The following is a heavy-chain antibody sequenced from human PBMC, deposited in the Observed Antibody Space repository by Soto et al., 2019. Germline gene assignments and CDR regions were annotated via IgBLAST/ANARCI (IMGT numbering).Heavy chain of an antibody. Sequence: GSLRLSCAASGFTFSSYVMSWVRQAPGKGLEWVSAISGSGGSTYYADSVKGRFTISRDNSKDTLYLQMNSLRAEDTAVYYCAKDPLTLSNSYVWGSYRLYYFHYWGQGTLVTVSS. CDR2: ISGSGGST. V-gene: IGHV3-23*01. D-gene: IGHD3-16*02. CDR3: AKDPLTLSNSYVWGSYRLYYFHY. CDR1: GFTFSSYV. J-gene: IGHJ4*02.